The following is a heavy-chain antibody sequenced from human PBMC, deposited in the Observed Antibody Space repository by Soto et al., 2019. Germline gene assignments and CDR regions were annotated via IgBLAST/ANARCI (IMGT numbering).Heavy chain of an antibody. CDR2: IIPIFGTA. CDR1: GGTFSSYA. CDR3: ARHVPAAGYYSGMDV. V-gene: IGHV1-69*12. Sequence: QVQLVQSGAEVKKPGCSVKVSCKASGGTFSSYAISWVRQAPGQGLEWMGGIIPIFGTANYAQKFQGRVTITAGESTSTAYMELSSLRSEVTAVYYCARHVPAAGYYSGMDVWGRGTTVTVSS. D-gene: IGHD2-2*01. J-gene: IGHJ6*02.